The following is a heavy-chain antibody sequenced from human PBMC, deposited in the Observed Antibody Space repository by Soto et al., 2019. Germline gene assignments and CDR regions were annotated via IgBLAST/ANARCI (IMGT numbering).Heavy chain of an antibody. Sequence: QVQLMQSGAEVRKPGSSVTVSCKASGGTFSSNPISWVRQAPGQGLEWMGGIIPIFGTPHYARRFLDRVTLTADRATHAAFMELTSLTSEDTATYYCARDLSAGKRLESFKYYRMDVWGQGTTVTVS. CDR2: IIPIFGTP. D-gene: IGHD3-10*01. V-gene: IGHV1-69*06. J-gene: IGHJ6*02. CDR1: GGTFSSNP. CDR3: ARDLSAGKRLESFKYYRMDV.